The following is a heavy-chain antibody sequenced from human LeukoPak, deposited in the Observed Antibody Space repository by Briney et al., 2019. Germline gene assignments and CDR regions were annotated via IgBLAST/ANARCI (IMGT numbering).Heavy chain of an antibody. J-gene: IGHJ4*02. V-gene: IGHV4-39*01. CDR3: ARHNSGSYHQHDY. Sequence: SETLSLTCTVSAGSFISSSHHWGWIRQPPGKGLEWIGEINHSGSTNYNPSLKSRVTISVDTSKNQFSLKLSSVIAADTAVYYCARHNSGSYHQHDYWGQGTLVTVSS. CDR2: INHSGST. D-gene: IGHD1-26*01. CDR1: AGSFISSSHH.